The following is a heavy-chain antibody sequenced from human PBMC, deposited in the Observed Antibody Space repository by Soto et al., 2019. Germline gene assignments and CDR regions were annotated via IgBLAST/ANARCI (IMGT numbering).Heavy chain of an antibody. J-gene: IGHJ4*02. V-gene: IGHV1-3*05. CDR3: ARSIVVVTALDS. D-gene: IGHD2-21*02. Sequence: QVQLVQSGAEEKKPGASVKVSCKASGYTFTSYAMHWVRQAPGQRLEWMGWINAGNGNTKYSQKFQGRVTITRDTSASTGDTELRTLRSQCTGVDSCARSIVVVTALDSWGQATLVTLSS. CDR2: INAGNGNT. CDR1: GYTFTSYA.